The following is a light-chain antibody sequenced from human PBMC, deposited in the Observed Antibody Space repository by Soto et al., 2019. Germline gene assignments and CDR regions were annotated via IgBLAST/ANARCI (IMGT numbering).Light chain of an antibody. CDR1: QGISSA. Sequence: AIQLTQSPSSLSASVGDRVTITCRASQGISSALAWYQQKPGQAPKLLIYDASRLESGVPSRFSGSGSGTDFTLTISSLQPEDVATYYCQHFNSYPRTFGPGTKVYIK. CDR3: QHFNSYPRT. J-gene: IGKJ3*01. CDR2: DAS. V-gene: IGKV1-13*02.